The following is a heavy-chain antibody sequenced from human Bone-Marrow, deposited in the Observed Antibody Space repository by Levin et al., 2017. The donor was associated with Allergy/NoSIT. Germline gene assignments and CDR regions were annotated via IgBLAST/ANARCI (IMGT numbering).Heavy chain of an antibody. Sequence: PGGSLRLSCAASGFTFSSYAMHWVRQAPGKGLEWVAVISYDGSNKYYADSVKGRFTISRDNSKNTLYLQMNSLRAEDTAVYYCARVEGHSGWPHYYYYYGMDVWGQGTTVTVSS. J-gene: IGHJ6*02. CDR3: ARVEGHSGWPHYYYYYGMDV. D-gene: IGHD6-19*01. CDR2: ISYDGSNK. CDR1: GFTFSSYA. V-gene: IGHV3-30*04.